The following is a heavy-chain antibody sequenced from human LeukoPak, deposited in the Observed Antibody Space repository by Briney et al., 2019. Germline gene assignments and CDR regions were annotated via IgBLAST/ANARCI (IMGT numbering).Heavy chain of an antibody. V-gene: IGHV3-9*01. J-gene: IGHJ4*02. Sequence: QSGGSLRLSCAASGFTFDDYAMHWVRQAPGKGLEWVSGISWNSGSIGYADSVKGRFTISRDNAKNSLYLQMNSLRAEDTALYYCAKDVAVVAAYVDYWGQGTLVTVSS. CDR2: ISWNSGSI. D-gene: IGHD2-15*01. CDR1: GFTFDDYA. CDR3: AKDVAVVAAYVDY.